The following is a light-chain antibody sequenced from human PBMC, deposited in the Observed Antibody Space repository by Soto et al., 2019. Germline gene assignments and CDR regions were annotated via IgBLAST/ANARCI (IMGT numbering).Light chain of an antibody. V-gene: IGLV2-23*01. J-gene: IGLJ3*02. Sequence: QSALTQPASMSGSPGQSITISCTGSNSDVGSYSLVSWFQQHPGRAPKLMIYEGTERPSGVSDRFSGSKSGNTASLTISGLQAEDEADYYCCSYAGLNTWVFGGGTKLTVL. CDR1: NSDVGSYSL. CDR2: EGT. CDR3: CSYAGLNTWV.